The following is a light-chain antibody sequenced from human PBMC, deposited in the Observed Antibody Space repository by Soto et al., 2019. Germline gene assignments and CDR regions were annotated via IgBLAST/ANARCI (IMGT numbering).Light chain of an antibody. CDR3: AAWDDSLNGLV. CDR1: NSNIGSNT. J-gene: IGLJ2*01. Sequence: QSVLTQPPSASGTPGQRVTISCSGSNSNIGSNTVNWYQQLPGTAPKLLIYSSDERPSGVPDRFSGSKSGTSASLAISGLQSEDEADYYCAAWDDSLNGLVFGGGTKVTVL. CDR2: SSD. V-gene: IGLV1-44*01.